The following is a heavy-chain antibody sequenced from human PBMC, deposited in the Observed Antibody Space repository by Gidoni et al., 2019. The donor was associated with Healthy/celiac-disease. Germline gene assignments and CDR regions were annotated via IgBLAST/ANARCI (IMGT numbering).Heavy chain of an antibody. Sequence: EVQLVESGGVVVQPGGSLRLSCAASGFTFADYTMHRVRQAPGKGLEWVALISWDGCSTYDADSVKGRFTISRDNSKNSLYLQMNSLRTEDTALYYCAKDKLSGAVAVVSGGIDYWGQGTLVTVSS. J-gene: IGHJ4*02. CDR1: GFTFADYT. D-gene: IGHD6-19*01. CDR3: AKDKLSGAVAVVSGGIDY. CDR2: ISWDGCST. V-gene: IGHV3-43*01.